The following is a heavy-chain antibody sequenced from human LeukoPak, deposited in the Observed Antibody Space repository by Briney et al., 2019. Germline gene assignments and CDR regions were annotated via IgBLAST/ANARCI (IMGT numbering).Heavy chain of an antibody. J-gene: IGHJ4*02. CDR3: ASEDRAVAGTLGLDY. V-gene: IGHV4-61*02. CDR1: GGSISSGSYY. Sequence: TLSLTCTVSGGSISSGSYYWSWIRQPAGKGLEWIGRIYTSGSTNYNPSLKSRVTISVDTSKNQFSLKLSSVTAEDTAVYYCASEDRAVAGTLGLDYWGQGTLVTVSS. D-gene: IGHD6-19*01. CDR2: IYTSGST.